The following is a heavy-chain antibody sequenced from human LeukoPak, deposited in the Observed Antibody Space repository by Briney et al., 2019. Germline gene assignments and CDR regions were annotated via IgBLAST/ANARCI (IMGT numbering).Heavy chain of an antibody. CDR2: INSDGSST. CDR3: AREHSINWFDP. J-gene: IGHJ5*02. CDR1: GFTFSSYW. V-gene: IGHV3-74*01. Sequence: GGSLRLSCAASGFTFSSYWMHWVRQAPGKGLVWVSRINSDGSSTSYADSVKGRFTISRDNAKNTLYLQMSSLRAEDTAVYYCAREHSINWFDPWGQGTLVTVSS.